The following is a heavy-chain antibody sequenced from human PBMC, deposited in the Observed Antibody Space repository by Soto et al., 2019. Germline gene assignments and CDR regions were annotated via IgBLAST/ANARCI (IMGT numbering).Heavy chain of an antibody. CDR2: VYHTGTT. V-gene: IGHV4-31*02. D-gene: IGHD3-22*01. CDR1: GGPVSGDDLY. J-gene: IGHJ6*02. CDR3: VRALVTDYNSRDYHYYFAMDV. Sequence: QTLSLTSVVSGGPVSGDDLYCSLIRHLPGKGLEWIANVYHTGTTYYNPSLKSRVSMSVDTSQNQFSLILASVTAADTAVYYCVRALVTDYNSRDYHYYFAMDVWGQGTSVTVSS.